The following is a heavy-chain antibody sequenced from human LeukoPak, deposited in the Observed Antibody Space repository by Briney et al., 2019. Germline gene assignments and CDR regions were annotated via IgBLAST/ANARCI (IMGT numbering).Heavy chain of an antibody. V-gene: IGHV4-59*08. Sequence: SETLSLTCTVSGGSISSYYWSWIRQPPGKGLEWIGYIYYSGSTNYNPSLKSRVTISVDTSKNQFSLKLSSVAAADTAVYYCARSFYGGDDYFDYWGQGTLVTVSS. J-gene: IGHJ4*02. D-gene: IGHD4-23*01. CDR1: GGSISSYY. CDR2: IYYSGST. CDR3: ARSFYGGDDYFDY.